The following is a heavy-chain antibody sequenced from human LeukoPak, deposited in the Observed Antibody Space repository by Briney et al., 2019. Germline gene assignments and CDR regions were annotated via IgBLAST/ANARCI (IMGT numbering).Heavy chain of an antibody. CDR1: GGSINSYY. D-gene: IGHD1-26*01. V-gene: IGHV4-59*08. J-gene: IGHJ3*02. Sequence: SETLSLTCTVSGGSINSYYWSWVRQPPGKGLEWIGYIYYSGSTNYNPSLKSRVTISVDTSKNQFSLKLSSVTAADTAVYYCARHLAELGAFDIWGQGTMVTVSS. CDR2: IYYSGST. CDR3: ARHLAELGAFDI.